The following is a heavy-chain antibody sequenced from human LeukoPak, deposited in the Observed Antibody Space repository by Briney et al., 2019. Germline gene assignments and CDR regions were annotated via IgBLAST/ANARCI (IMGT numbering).Heavy chain of an antibody. V-gene: IGHV4-61*02. CDR3: ARMRGYGSGRIDY. CDR1: GGSISSGSYY. Sequence: SQTLSLTCTVSGGSISSGSYYWSWIRQPAGKGLEWIGRIYTSGSTNYNPSLKSRVTISVDTSKNQFSLKLSSVTAADTAVYYCARMRGYGSGRIDYWGQGTLVTVSS. J-gene: IGHJ4*02. CDR2: IYTSGST. D-gene: IGHD3-10*01.